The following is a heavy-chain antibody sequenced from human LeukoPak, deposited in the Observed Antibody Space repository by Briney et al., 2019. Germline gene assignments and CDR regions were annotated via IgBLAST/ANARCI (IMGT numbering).Heavy chain of an antibody. CDR2: ISAYNGNT. V-gene: IGHV1-18*01. Sequence: GASVKVSCKASGYTFTSYGISWVRQAPGQGLEWMGWISAYNGNTNYAQKLQGRVTMTTDTSTSTAYMELRSLRSDDTAVYYCARDRHYDFWSGYDFHYWGQGTLVTVSS. J-gene: IGHJ4*02. CDR1: GYTFTSYG. D-gene: IGHD3-3*01. CDR3: ARDRHYDFWSGYDFHY.